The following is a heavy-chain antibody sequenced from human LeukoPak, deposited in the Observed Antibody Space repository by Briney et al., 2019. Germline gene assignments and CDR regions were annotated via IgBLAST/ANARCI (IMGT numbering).Heavy chain of an antibody. V-gene: IGHV3-33*06. D-gene: IGHD2-8*01. CDR1: GFTFSSYG. CDR2: IWYDGSNK. CDR3: AKAPYCTNGVCYAFDI. J-gene: IGHJ3*02. Sequence: GGSLRLSCAASGFTFSSYGMHWVRQAPGKGQEWVAVIWYDGSNKYYADSVKGRFTISRDNSKNTLYLQMNSLRAEDTAVYYCAKAPYCTNGVCYAFDIWGQGTMVTVSS.